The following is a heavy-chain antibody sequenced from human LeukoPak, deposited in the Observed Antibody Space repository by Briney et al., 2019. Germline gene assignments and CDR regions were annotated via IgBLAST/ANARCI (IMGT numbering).Heavy chain of an antibody. J-gene: IGHJ4*02. CDR2: IVGSGRNT. D-gene: IGHD5-12*01. Sequence: GGSLTLSCPASGITLSIYTMSWVRQAPGKGLEWVSAIVGSGRNTYYADSVKGRLTISRHNSKHTLYLQMNSLRAEYTAVYHCAKEGGYDGVDWWGQGTLVTVSS. V-gene: IGHV3-23*01. CDR1: GITLSIYT. CDR3: AKEGGYDGVDW.